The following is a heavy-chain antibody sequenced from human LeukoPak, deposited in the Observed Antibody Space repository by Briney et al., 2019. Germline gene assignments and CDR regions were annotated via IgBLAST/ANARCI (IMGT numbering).Heavy chain of an antibody. CDR2: ISFNGRNK. CDR3: ARDIWEDAVVGSTTVADY. CDR1: GFTFSGSA. V-gene: IGHV3-30*04. Sequence: PGRSLRLSCAASGFTFSGSAMHWVRQAPGEGLEWVATISFNGRNKYYAESVKGRFTISRDNPQNTLYLQMNSLRVDDTALYFCARDIWEDAVVGSTTVADYWGQGTLVTVSS. D-gene: IGHD1-26*01. J-gene: IGHJ4*02.